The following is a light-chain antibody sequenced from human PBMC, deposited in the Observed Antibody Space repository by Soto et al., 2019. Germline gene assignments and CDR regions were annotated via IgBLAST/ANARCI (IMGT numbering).Light chain of an antibody. J-gene: IGKJ1*01. CDR2: DAS. CDR3: QQYNSYSQT. Sequence: DIQMTQSPSTLSSSVGDRVTITCRASQSISSCLAWYQQKPGKAPKLLIYDASSSESGLPARFSGSGSGTESALTSGSLQPYDFATYYCQQYNSYSQTFGQGTKVEIK. V-gene: IGKV1-5*01. CDR1: QSISSC.